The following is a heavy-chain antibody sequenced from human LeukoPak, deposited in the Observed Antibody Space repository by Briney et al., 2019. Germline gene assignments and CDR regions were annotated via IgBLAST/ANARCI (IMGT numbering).Heavy chain of an antibody. CDR1: GYSFTSYW. J-gene: IGHJ6*03. Sequence: EESLKISCKGSGYSFTSYWIGWVRQMPGKGLEWMGIIYPGDSDTRYSPSFQGQVTISADKSISTAYLQWSSLKASDTAMYYCARTYGDRYYYMDVWGKGTTVTVSS. CDR3: ARTYGDRYYYMDV. CDR2: IYPGDSDT. V-gene: IGHV5-51*01. D-gene: IGHD4-17*01.